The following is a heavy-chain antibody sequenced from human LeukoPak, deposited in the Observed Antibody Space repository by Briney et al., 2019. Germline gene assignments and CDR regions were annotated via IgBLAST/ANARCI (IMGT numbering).Heavy chain of an antibody. V-gene: IGHV3-23*01. D-gene: IGHD3/OR15-3a*01. CDR2: LSGSGGTT. CDR1: GFTFTSYA. CDR3: AKSPAWPGNTYGLGDY. J-gene: IGHJ4*02. Sequence: PGGSLRLSCAASGFTFTSYAMTWVRQAPGKGLEWVSALSGSGGTTYYADSVRGRFTISRDNSKNTLYLQMNSLRVEDTAVYYCAKSPAWPGNTYGLGDYWGQGTLVTVSS.